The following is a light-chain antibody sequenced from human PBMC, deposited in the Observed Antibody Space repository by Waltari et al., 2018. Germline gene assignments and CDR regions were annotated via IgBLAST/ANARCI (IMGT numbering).Light chain of an antibody. Sequence: EILMTQSPATLSVSPGERATLSCRASQSISRNLAWYQQKLGQAPRLLIYGASTRATGIPARFSGSGSGTEFTLTISSLQSEDFAVYYCQQYNNWRTFGQGTKLEIK. CDR1: QSISRN. V-gene: IGKV3-15*01. CDR3: QQYNNWRT. J-gene: IGKJ2*01. CDR2: GAS.